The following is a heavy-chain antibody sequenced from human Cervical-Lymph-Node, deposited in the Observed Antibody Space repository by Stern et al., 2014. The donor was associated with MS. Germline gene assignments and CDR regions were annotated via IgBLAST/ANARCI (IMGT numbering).Heavy chain of an antibody. Sequence: VQLVESGAEVKKPGSSVKVSCKASGGTFSSYAISWVRLAPGQGLAWMGGSIPIFGTANYAQKFQGRVTITADESTSTAYMELSSLRSEDTAVYYCARGELKEGLVRGMDVWGQGTTVTVSS. CDR3: ARGELKEGLVRGMDV. D-gene: IGHD1-26*01. J-gene: IGHJ6*02. V-gene: IGHV1-69*01. CDR2: SIPIFGTA. CDR1: GGTFSSYA.